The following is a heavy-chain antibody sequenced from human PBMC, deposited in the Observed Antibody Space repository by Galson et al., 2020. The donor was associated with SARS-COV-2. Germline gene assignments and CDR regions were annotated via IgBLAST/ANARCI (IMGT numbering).Heavy chain of an antibody. CDR2: IYPGDSDT. J-gene: IGHJ5*01. V-gene: IGHV5-51*01. D-gene: IGHD6-19*01. CDR3: VRHSSVSDS. CDR1: GNSFSGYW. Sequence: AVVSLHGESLKISCKGSGNSFSGYWIGWVRQMPGKGLEWMGVIYPGDSDTRYSPSFQGQVTISADKSISSAYLQWSSLKASDTAMYYCVRHSSVSDSWGQGTLVTVS.